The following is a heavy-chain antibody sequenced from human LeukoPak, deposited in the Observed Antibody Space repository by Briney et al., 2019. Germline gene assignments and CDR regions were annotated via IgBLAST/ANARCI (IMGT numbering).Heavy chain of an antibody. J-gene: IGHJ5*02. CDR3: ARGDSSSWYRAYNWFDP. V-gene: IGHV1-69*05. Sequence: SVKVSCKASGGTFSSYAISWVRQAPGQGLEWMGGIIPIFGTANYAQKFQGRVTITTDESTSTAYMELSSLRSEDTAVYYCARGDSSSWYRAYNWFDPWGQGTLVTVSS. D-gene: IGHD6-13*01. CDR2: IIPIFGTA. CDR1: GGTFSSYA.